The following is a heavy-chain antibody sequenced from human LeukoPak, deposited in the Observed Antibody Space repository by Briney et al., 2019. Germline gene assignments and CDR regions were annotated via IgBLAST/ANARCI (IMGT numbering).Heavy chain of an antibody. Sequence: SCKASGGTFSSYAMHWVRQAPGKGLEWVAVISYDGSNKYYADSVKGRFTISRDNSKNTLYLQMNSLRAEDTAVYYCAKQDAPFGATVTTGWGQGTLVTVSS. J-gene: IGHJ4*02. D-gene: IGHD4-17*01. CDR3: AKQDAPFGATVTTG. CDR1: GGTFSSYA. V-gene: IGHV3-30-3*02. CDR2: ISYDGSNK.